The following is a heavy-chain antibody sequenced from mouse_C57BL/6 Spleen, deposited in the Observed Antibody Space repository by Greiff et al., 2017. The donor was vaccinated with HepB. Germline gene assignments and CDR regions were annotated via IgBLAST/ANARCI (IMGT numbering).Heavy chain of an antibody. J-gene: IGHJ4*01. D-gene: IGHD1-1*01. V-gene: IGHV14-2*01. CDR2: IDPEDGET. CDR1: GFNIKDYY. CDR3: APWAYGSSSYYAGDY. Sequence: EVQLQQSGAELVKPGASVKLSCTASGFNIKDYYMHWVKRRTEQGLEWIGRIDPEDGETKYAPNFQGKATRTADTSYNTAYLQLSSLTSEDTAVYYCAPWAYGSSSYYAGDYWGQGTSVTVSS.